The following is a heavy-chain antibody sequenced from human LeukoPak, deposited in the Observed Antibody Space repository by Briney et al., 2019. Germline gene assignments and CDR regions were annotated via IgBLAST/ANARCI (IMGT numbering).Heavy chain of an antibody. J-gene: IGHJ6*03. CDR1: RFTFSSYA. CDR3: AKAIRTSCYGCNMDV. D-gene: IGHD2-2*01. Sequence: GGSLRLSCAASRFTFSSYAMNWVRQAPGKGLEWVSTISASGGSTYHAVSVKGRFTISRDNSKNTLYLQMNTLRAEDTAVYYCAKAIRTSCYGCNMDVWGEGTTVTVSS. CDR2: ISASGGST. V-gene: IGHV3-23*01.